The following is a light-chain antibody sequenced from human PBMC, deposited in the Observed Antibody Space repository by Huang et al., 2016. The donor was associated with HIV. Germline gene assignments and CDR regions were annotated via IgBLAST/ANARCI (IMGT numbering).Light chain of an antibody. J-gene: IGKJ2*01. Sequence: EMVMTQSPGTLSVSPGESATLSCRASQSVSSNLAWYQQKPGPAPRLLIYCASIRAPCIPARFSGRGSGTEFTLTISSLQSEDFAVYYCRQYNDWPRGTFGQGTKLEIK. CDR3: RQYNDWPRGT. V-gene: IGKV3-15*01. CDR2: CAS. CDR1: QSVSSN.